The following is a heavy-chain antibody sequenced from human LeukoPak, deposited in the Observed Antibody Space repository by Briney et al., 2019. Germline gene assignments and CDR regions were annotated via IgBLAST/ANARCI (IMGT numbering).Heavy chain of an antibody. D-gene: IGHD1-26*01. Sequence: SQTLSLTCAVSGGSISSGGYSWSWIRQPPGKGLEWIGYIYYSGSTYYNPSLKSRVTISVDTSKNQFSLKLSSVTAADTAVYYCAGQRGGSFDYWGQGTLVTVSS. J-gene: IGHJ4*02. V-gene: IGHV4-31*11. CDR1: GGSISSGGYS. CDR2: IYYSGST. CDR3: AGQRGGSFDY.